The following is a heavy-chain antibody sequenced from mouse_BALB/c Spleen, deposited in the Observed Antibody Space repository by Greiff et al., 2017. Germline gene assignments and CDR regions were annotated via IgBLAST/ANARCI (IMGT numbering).Heavy chain of an antibody. D-gene: IGHD2-2*01. CDR1: GFTFSDYY. CDR3: AREGGYPFAY. Sequence: EVMLVESGGGLVKPGGSLKLSYAASGFTFSDYYMYWVRQTPEKRLEWVATISDGGSYTYYPDSVKGRFTISRDNAKNNLYLQMSSLKSEDTAMYYCAREGGYPFAYWGQGTLVTVSA. V-gene: IGHV5-4*02. CDR2: ISDGGSYT. J-gene: IGHJ3*01.